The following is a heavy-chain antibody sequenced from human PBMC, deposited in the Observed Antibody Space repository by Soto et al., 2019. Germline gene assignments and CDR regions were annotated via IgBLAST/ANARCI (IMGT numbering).Heavy chain of an antibody. Sequence: EVQLVQSGAEVKKPGESLRISCKGSGYSFTSYWISWVRQMPGKGLEWMGRIDPSDSYTNYSPSFQGHVTISADKSISTAYLQWSSLKASDTAMYYCARAYYYDSSGYYYSGDAFDIWGQGTMVTVSS. CDR2: IDPSDSYT. V-gene: IGHV5-10-1*03. J-gene: IGHJ3*02. D-gene: IGHD3-22*01. CDR1: GYSFTSYW. CDR3: ARAYYYDSSGYYYSGDAFDI.